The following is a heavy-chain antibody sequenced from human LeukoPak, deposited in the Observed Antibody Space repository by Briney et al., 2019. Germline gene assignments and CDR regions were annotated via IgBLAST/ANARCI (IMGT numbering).Heavy chain of an antibody. CDR2: ISAYNGNT. J-gene: IGHJ4*02. V-gene: IGHV1-18*04. D-gene: IGHD2-15*01. CDR3: ARDRGIYCSGGSCFDY. CDR1: GYTFTSYG. Sequence: ASVKVSCKASGYTFTSYGISWVRQAPGQGLEWMGWISAYNGNTTYAQKLQGRVTMTTDTSTSTAYMELRSLRSDDTAVYYCARDRGIYCSGGSCFDYWGQGTLVTVSS.